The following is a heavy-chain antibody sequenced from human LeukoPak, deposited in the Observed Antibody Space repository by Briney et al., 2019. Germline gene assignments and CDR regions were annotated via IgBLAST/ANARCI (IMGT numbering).Heavy chain of an antibody. V-gene: IGHV7-4-1*02. CDR3: ARSYSSSWYDEYYYYYYMDV. CDR2: INTNTGNP. Sequence: ASVKVSCKASGYTFTSYAMNWVRQAPGQGLEWMGWINTNTGNPTYAQGFTGRFVFSLDTSVSTAYLQISSLKAEDTAVYYCARSYSSSWYDEYYYYYYMDVWGKGTTVTVSS. CDR1: GYTFTSYA. J-gene: IGHJ6*03. D-gene: IGHD6-13*01.